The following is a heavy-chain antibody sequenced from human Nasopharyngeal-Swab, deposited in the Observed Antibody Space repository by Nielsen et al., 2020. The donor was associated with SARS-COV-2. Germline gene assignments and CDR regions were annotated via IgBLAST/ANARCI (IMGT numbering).Heavy chain of an antibody. Sequence: SVTVSCKASGGTFSSYAISWVRPAPGQGLEWMGGIIPTFGTANYAQKFQGRVTITADESTSTAYMELSGLRSEDTAVYYCAISVSGSYSPFDYWGQGTLVTVSS. J-gene: IGHJ4*02. D-gene: IGHD1-26*01. CDR2: IIPTFGTA. CDR3: AISVSGSYSPFDY. CDR1: GGTFSSYA. V-gene: IGHV1-69*13.